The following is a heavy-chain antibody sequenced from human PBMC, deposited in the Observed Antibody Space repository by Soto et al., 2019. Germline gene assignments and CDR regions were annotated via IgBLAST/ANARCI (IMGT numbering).Heavy chain of an antibody. J-gene: IGHJ4*02. D-gene: IGHD4-17*01. Sequence: QVQLQESGPGLVKPSGTLSLTCAVSGASISSNNWWSWVRQPPGKGLEWVGEIYHSGSTNYNLSLKSLVTISIDKSKNQFSLKLSSVTAADTAVYYCARSTVTEDYWGQGTLVTVSS. CDR3: ARSTVTEDY. CDR1: GASISSNNW. CDR2: IYHSGST. V-gene: IGHV4-4*02.